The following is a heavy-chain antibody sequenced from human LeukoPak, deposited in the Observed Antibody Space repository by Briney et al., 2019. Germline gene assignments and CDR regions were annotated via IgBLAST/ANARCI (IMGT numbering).Heavy chain of an antibody. CDR1: GFTFSSYA. J-gene: IGHJ6*03. D-gene: IGHD3-22*01. Sequence: GGSLRLSCAASGFTFSSYAMSWVRQAPGKGLEWVSAISGSGGSTYYADSVKGRFTISRDNAQRSLALQMNSLRAEDTAVYYCARVLQNYDTGSGYYYYYYMDVWGKGTTATVSS. CDR3: ARVLQNYDTGSGYYYYYYMDV. CDR2: ISGSGGST. V-gene: IGHV3-23*01.